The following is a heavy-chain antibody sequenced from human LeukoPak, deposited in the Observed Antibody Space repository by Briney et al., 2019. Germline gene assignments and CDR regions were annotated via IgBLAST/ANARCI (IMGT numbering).Heavy chain of an antibody. CDR2: ISGNSGSL. D-gene: IGHD3-3*02. J-gene: IGHJ4*02. CDR1: GFTFSAYT. V-gene: IGHV3-21*01. CDR3: ASRAHFWSGPGG. Sequence: PGGSLRLSCAASGFTFSAYTMNWVRQAPGKGLEWVSSISGNSGSLHYADSVKGRFIISRDNAKNSLFLQMNSLGAEDTATYYCASRAHFWSGPGGWGQGTLVTVSS.